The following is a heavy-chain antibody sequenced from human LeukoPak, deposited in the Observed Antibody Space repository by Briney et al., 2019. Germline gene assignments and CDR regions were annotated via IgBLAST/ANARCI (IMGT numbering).Heavy chain of an antibody. Sequence: GGPLRLSCTASGFTFGDYAMSWVRQAPGKGLEGVGFIRSKDYGGTTEYAASVKGRFTISRDDSKSIAYLQMNSLKTEDTAVYYCTREARLIAAAGQGKYYFDYWGQGTLVTVSS. CDR1: GFTFGDYA. D-gene: IGHD6-13*01. V-gene: IGHV3-49*04. J-gene: IGHJ4*02. CDR3: TREARLIAAAGQGKYYFDY. CDR2: IRSKDYGGTT.